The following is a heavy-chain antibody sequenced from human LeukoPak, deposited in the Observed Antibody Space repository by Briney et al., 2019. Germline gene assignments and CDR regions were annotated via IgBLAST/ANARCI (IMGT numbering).Heavy chain of an antibody. CDR3: ARPIRDTNGYPLWYCFDY. Sequence: PSETLSLTCTVSGASISRYYWSWIRQPPGMGLEWIGYVPYSGSTNYNPSLKSRVTISVDTSKSQFSLNLTSVTAADTAIYYCARPIRDTNGYPLWYCFDYWGQGILVTVSS. CDR2: VPYSGST. V-gene: IGHV4-59*12. CDR1: GASISRYY. J-gene: IGHJ4*02. D-gene: IGHD2-8*01.